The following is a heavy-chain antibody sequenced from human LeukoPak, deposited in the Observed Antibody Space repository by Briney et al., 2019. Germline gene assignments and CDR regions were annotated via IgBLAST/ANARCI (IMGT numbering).Heavy chain of an antibody. D-gene: IGHD1-26*01. V-gene: IGHV3-23*01. CDR1: GFTFICYA. CDR3: AERSCSCGSCNFDY. CDR2: ISDSGGST. Sequence: PGGSLRLSCGASGFTFICYAMSWVRQTPGKGLEWVSAISDSGGSTNYADSVKGRFTISIDNSKNTLHLQMYSLRAEDTAVYYCAERSCSCGSCNFDYWGQGTLVTVSS. J-gene: IGHJ4*02.